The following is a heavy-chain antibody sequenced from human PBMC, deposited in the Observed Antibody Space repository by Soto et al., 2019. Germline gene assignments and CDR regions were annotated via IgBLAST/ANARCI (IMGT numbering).Heavy chain of an antibody. J-gene: IGHJ4*02. V-gene: IGHV4-59*01. Sequence: KPSETLSLTCNLSGGSFHNFYWLWIRQPPGKGLEWVGHVHYSGSTNYSPSLNSRATISLDTSKSQLSLKLRSVTAADTALYYCAREASAVLSLDYWGQGTLVTVSS. CDR2: VHYSGST. CDR1: GGSFHNFY. D-gene: IGHD6-19*01. CDR3: AREASAVLSLDY.